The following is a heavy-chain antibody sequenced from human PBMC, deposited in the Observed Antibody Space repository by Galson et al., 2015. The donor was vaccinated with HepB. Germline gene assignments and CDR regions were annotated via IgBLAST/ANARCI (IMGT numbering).Heavy chain of an antibody. CDR1: GFTFSSYG. V-gene: IGHV3-30*18. CDR2: ISYDGSNK. Sequence: SLRLSCAASGFTFSSYGMHWVRQAPGKGLEWVAVISYDGSNKYYADSVKGRFTISRDNSKNTLYLQMNSLRAEDTAVYYCAKVTAAARPWPDYWGQGTLVTVSS. J-gene: IGHJ4*02. CDR3: AKVTAAARPWPDY. D-gene: IGHD6-13*01.